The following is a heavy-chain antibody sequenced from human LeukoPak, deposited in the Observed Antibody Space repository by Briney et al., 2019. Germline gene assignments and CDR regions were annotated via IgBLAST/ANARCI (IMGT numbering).Heavy chain of an antibody. CDR3: ARERDSVIEEYYGMDV. CDR2: ISAYNGNT. D-gene: IGHD5/OR15-5a*01. J-gene: IGHJ6*02. V-gene: IGHV1-18*01. CDR1: GYTFTSYG. Sequence: ASVKVSCTASGYTFTSYGNSWVRQAPGQGLEWMGWISAYNGNTNYAQKLQGRVTMTTDTSTSTAYMELRSLRSDDTAVYYCARERDSVIEEYYGMDVWGQGTTVTVSS.